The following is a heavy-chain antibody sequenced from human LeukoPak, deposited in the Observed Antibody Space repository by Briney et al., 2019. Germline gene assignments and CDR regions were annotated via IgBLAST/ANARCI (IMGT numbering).Heavy chain of an antibody. CDR2: INPNSGGT. CDR3: AGWDLMGDELGRAD. J-gene: IGHJ4*02. CDR1: GYTFTGYY. Sequence: GASVKVSCKASGYTFTGYYMHWVRQAPGQGLEWMGWINPNSGGTNYAQKFQGRVTMTRDTSISTAYMELSRLRSDDTAVYYRAGWDLMGDELGRADWGQGTLVTVSS. D-gene: IGHD7-27*01. V-gene: IGHV1-2*02.